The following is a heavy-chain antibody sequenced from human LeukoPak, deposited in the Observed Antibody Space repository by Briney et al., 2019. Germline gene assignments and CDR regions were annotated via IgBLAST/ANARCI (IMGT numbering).Heavy chain of an antibody. CDR3: ARTNYDFWSGSYFDY. J-gene: IGHJ4*02. CDR1: GGSIGNYY. V-gene: IGHV4-59*01. D-gene: IGHD3/OR15-3a*01. Sequence: KPSETLSLTCTVSGGSIGNYYWTWIRQPPGKGLEWIGYISYSGSTNYNPSLKSRVTISLHTSKNQFSLKLSSVTAADTAVYYCARTNYDFWSGSYFDYWGQGTLVTVSS. CDR2: ISYSGST.